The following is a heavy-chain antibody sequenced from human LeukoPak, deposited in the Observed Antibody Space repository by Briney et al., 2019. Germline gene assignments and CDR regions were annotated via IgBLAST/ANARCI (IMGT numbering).Heavy chain of an antibody. V-gene: IGHV1-8*01. CDR1: GYTFTSYD. J-gene: IGHJ5*02. CDR3: ARGRKRNCSGGSCYRFDP. D-gene: IGHD2-15*01. Sequence: ASVKVSFKASGYTFTSYDINWVRQATGQGLEWMGWMNPNSGNTGYAQKFQGRVAMTRNTSISTAYMELSSLRSEDTAVYYCARGRKRNCSGGSCYRFDPWGQGTLVTVSS. CDR2: MNPNSGNT.